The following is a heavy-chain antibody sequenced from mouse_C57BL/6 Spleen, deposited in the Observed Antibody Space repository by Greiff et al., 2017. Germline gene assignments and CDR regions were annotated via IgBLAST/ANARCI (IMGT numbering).Heavy chain of an antibody. V-gene: IGHV3-1*01. CDR3: AIGERRLRGGFAY. D-gene: IGHD3-2*02. CDR2: ISYSGST. J-gene: IGHJ3*01. CDR1: GYSITSGYD. Sequence: EVKLMESGPGMVKPSQSLSLTCTVTGYSITSGYDWHWIRHFPGNKLEWMGYISYSGSTNYNPSLKSRISITHDTSKNHFFLKLNSVTTEDTTTDDCAIGERRLRGGFAYWGQGTLVTVSA.